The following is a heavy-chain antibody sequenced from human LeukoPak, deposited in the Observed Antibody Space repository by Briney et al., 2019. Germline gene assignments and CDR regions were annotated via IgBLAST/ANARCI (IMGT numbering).Heavy chain of an antibody. D-gene: IGHD2-21*01. CDR3: ARRPILSTAPFYYYYYGMDV. V-gene: IGHV4-59*08. Sequence: SETLSLTCTVSGGSISSYYWSWIRQPPGKGLKWIGYIYYSGSTNYNPSLKSRVTISVDTSKNQFSLKLSSATAADTAVYYCARRPILSTAPFYYYYYGMDVWGQGTTVTVSS. J-gene: IGHJ6*02. CDR1: GGSISSYY. CDR2: IYYSGST.